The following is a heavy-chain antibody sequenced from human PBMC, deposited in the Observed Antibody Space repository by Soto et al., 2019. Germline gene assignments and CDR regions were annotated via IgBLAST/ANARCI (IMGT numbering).Heavy chain of an antibody. J-gene: IGHJ4*02. CDR1: GGSISSNY. V-gene: IGHV4-59*01. CDR2: VYNSGST. Sequence: ATLSLTCTVSGGSISSNYWTWIRQPPGKGLEWIGYVYNSGSTNYNPSLKSRVTISEDTSKSQFSLKVNPMTAADTAVYYCARYRREAVAGYTLDNWGQGILVTVSS. D-gene: IGHD6-13*01. CDR3: ARYRREAVAGYTLDN.